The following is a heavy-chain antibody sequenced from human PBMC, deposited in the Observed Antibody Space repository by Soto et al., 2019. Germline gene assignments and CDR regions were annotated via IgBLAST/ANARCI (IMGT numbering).Heavy chain of an antibody. J-gene: IGHJ3*02. CDR3: AKDITPYYYGSGSLYDAFDI. D-gene: IGHD3-10*01. CDR2: ISWNSGSI. V-gene: IGHV3-9*01. Sequence: GGSLRLSCAASGFTFDDYAMHWVRQAPGKGLEWFSGISWNSGSIGYADSVKGRFTVSRDNAKNSLYLQMNSLRAEDTALYYCAKDITPYYYGSGSLYDAFDIWGQGTMVTVSS. CDR1: GFTFDDYA.